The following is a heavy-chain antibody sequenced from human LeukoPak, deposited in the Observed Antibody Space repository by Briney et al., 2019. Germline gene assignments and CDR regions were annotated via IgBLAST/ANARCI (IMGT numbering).Heavy chain of an antibody. CDR1: GFTFSSYG. Sequence: GRSLRLSCAASGFTFSSYGMHWVRQAPGKGLEWVAVISYDGSNKYYADSVKGRFTISRDNSKNTLYLQMNSLRAEDTAVYYCAKEREGTFDYWGQGTLVTVSS. CDR3: AKEREGTFDY. V-gene: IGHV3-30*18. D-gene: IGHD1-1*01. CDR2: ISYDGSNK. J-gene: IGHJ4*02.